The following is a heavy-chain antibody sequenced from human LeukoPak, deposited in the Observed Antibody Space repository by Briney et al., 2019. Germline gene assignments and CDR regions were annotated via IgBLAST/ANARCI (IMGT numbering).Heavy chain of an antibody. J-gene: IGHJ4*02. CDR3: AKAGPGNVGIVATIVD. Sequence: GGSLRLSCAASGFTFSSYAMSWVRQAPGKGLEWVSAISGSGGSTYYADSVKGRFTISRDNSKNTLYLQMNSLRAEDTAVYYCAKAGPGNVGIVATIVDWGQGTLVTVSS. D-gene: IGHD5-12*01. CDR2: ISGSGGST. CDR1: GFTFSSYA. V-gene: IGHV3-23*01.